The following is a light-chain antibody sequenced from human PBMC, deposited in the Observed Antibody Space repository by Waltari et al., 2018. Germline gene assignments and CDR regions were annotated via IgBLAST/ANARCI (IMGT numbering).Light chain of an antibody. CDR3: QQYYSPLT. CDR2: WAS. CDR1: QSLLYSSNNKNY. V-gene: IGKV4-1*01. J-gene: IGKJ4*01. Sequence: DIVMTQSPDSLAVSLGERAPINCKSSQSLLYSSNNKNYLAWYQQKPGQPPKLLIYWASTRESGVPDRFSGSGSGTDFTLTINSLQAEDVAIYYCQQYYSPLTFGGGTEVEIK.